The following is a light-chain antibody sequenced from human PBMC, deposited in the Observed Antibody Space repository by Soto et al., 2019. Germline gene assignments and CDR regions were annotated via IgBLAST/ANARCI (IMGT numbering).Light chain of an antibody. CDR3: QQYNNWPPLT. V-gene: IGKV3-15*01. Sequence: EIVMTQSPATLSVSPGERATLSCRASQSVSSNSAWYQQKPGQAPRLLIYGASTRATGIPARFSGSGSGTEFTLPISSLQSEDFAVYYCQQYNNWPPLTFGGGTKVEIK. J-gene: IGKJ4*01. CDR2: GAS. CDR1: QSVSSN.